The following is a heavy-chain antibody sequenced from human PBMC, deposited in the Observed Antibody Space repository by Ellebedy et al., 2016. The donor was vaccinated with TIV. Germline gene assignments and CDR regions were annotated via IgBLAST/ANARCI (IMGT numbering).Heavy chain of an antibody. CDR2: IYYSASP. V-gene: IGHV4-61*01. CDR3: ARGGLDDYGSGEYYRFDN. D-gene: IGHD3-10*01. CDR1: GGSVFSGSYY. J-gene: IGHJ4*02. Sequence: MPSETLSLTCTVSGGSVFSGSYYWSWIRQPPGKGLEWIGYIYYSASPNYNPSLQSRATISVEPPKNQFSLKLSSVTAAETAVYYCARGGLDDYGSGEYYRFDNWGQGTQVTVSS.